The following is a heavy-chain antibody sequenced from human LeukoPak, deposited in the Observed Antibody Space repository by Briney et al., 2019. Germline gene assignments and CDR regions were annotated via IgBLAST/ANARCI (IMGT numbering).Heavy chain of an antibody. Sequence: GGPLRLSCAASGFTFNIYWMSWVRQAPGKGLEWVANIKQDGSEKYYVDSVKGRFTISRDNAKNTLYLQMNSLRAEDTAVYYCAGEERYYYGSGSTVKNTYWGQGTLVTVSS. CDR2: IKQDGSEK. D-gene: IGHD3-10*01. J-gene: IGHJ4*02. CDR3: AGEERYYYGSGSTVKNTY. V-gene: IGHV3-7*01. CDR1: GFTFNIYW.